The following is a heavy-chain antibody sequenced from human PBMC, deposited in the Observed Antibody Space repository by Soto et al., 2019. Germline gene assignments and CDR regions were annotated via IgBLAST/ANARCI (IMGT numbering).Heavy chain of an antibody. Sequence: PGGSLRLSCAASGFTFDDYGMSWARQAPGKGLEWVSSISSGSSYIYYADSVKGRFTISRDNAKNSLYLQMNSLRAEDTAVYYFARGFTVVRGVYYFDFWGQGTLVTVSS. CDR2: ISSGSSYI. CDR1: GFTFDDYG. V-gene: IGHV3-21*01. D-gene: IGHD3-10*01. J-gene: IGHJ4*02. CDR3: ARGFTVVRGVYYFDF.